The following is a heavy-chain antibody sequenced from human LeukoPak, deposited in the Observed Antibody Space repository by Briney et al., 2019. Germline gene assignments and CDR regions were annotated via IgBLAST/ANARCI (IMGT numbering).Heavy chain of an antibody. Sequence: SETLSLTCTVSGGSISSYYWSWIRQPPGKGLEWIGYIYYSGSTNYNPSLKSRVTISVGTSKNQFSLKLSSVTAADTAVYYCARGQMATREFDYWGQGTLVTVSS. CDR2: IYYSGST. D-gene: IGHD5-24*01. V-gene: IGHV4-59*01. CDR1: GGSISSYY. CDR3: ARGQMATREFDY. J-gene: IGHJ4*02.